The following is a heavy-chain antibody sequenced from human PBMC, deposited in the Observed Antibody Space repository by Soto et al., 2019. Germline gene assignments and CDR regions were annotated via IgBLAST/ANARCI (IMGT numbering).Heavy chain of an antibody. J-gene: IGHJ4*02. V-gene: IGHV4-31*03. CDR2: IYYSGST. CDR1: GGSISSGGYY. D-gene: IGHD3-16*01. CDR3: ARGGQFRWGESIPFDY. Sequence: QVQLQESGPGLVKPSQTLSLTCTVSGGSISSGGYYWSWIRQHPGKGLEWIGYIYYSGSTYYNPSLKSRVTISVDTSKNQFSLKLSSVTAADTAVYYCARGGQFRWGESIPFDYWGQGTLVTVSS.